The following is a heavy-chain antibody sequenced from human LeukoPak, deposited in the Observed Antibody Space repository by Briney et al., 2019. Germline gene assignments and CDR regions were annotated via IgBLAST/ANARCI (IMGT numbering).Heavy chain of an antibody. CDR1: SGSISSYL. CDR3: AGDYSSASYRFDY. J-gene: IGHJ4*02. V-gene: IGHV4-59*12. D-gene: IGHD3-10*01. Sequence: PSETLSLTCTVSSGSISSYLISNYAWSWIRQSPGGGLEWIGYIYYSGSTTYNPSLKSRLTISLDTSKNQFSLKLSSVTAADTAVYYCAGDYSSASYRFDYWGQGTLVTVSS. CDR2: IYYSGST.